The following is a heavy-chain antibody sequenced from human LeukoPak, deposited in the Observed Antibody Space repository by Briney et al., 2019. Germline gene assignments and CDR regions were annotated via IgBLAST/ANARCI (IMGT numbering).Heavy chain of an antibody. D-gene: IGHD1-26*01. CDR3: VRDGGQSYPEAWFDP. CDR2: ISTVGSST. Sequence: GGSLRLSCAASGFTFGDYWMHWVRQAPGKGLAWVSRISTVGSSTMYADSVKGRFTISRNNANNTLYLQMDSLRAEDSGVYYCVRDGGQSYPEAWFDPWGPGTLVSVSS. V-gene: IGHV3-74*03. J-gene: IGHJ5*02. CDR1: GFTFGDYW.